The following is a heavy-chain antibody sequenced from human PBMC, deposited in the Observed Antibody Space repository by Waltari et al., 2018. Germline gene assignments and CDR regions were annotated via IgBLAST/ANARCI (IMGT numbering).Heavy chain of an antibody. D-gene: IGHD6-19*01. J-gene: IGHJ4*02. Sequence: EVQLVESGGSVVQPGGSLRLSCAASGFTFSRFSMSWVRQAQGKGLEWVATMKQDGSETNYVDSVKGRFTISRDDANNSLYLQMNSLRAEDTALYYCTRGSGWYHYWGQGTLVTVSS. CDR2: MKQDGSET. CDR3: TRGSGWYHY. CDR1: GFTFSRFS. V-gene: IGHV3-7*04.